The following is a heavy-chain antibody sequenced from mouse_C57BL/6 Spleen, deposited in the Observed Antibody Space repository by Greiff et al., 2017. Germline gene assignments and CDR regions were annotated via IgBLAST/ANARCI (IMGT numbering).Heavy chain of an antibody. CDR3: ARRGVTTGFAY. D-gene: IGHD2-2*01. J-gene: IGHJ3*01. V-gene: IGHV5-12*01. Sequence: KLVESGGGLVQPGGSLKLSCAASGFTFSDYYMYWVRQTPEKRLEWVAYISNGGGSTYYPDTVKGRFTISRDNAKNTLYLQMSRLKTEDTAMYYCARRGVTTGFAYWGQGTLVTVSA. CDR1: GFTFSDYY. CDR2: ISNGGGST.